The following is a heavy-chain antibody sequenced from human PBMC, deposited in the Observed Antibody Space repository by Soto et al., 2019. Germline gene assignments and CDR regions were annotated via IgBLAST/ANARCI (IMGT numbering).Heavy chain of an antibody. CDR3: ARRYCTNGVCYTIRWRGWFDP. Sequence: QVQLQQWGAGLLKPSETLSLTCAVYGGSFSGYYWSWIRQPPGKGLEWIGEINHSGSTNYNPSLKSRVTISVATSKNQFSLKLSSVTAADTSVYYCARRYCTNGVCYTIRWRGWFDPWGQGTLVTVSS. V-gene: IGHV4-34*01. J-gene: IGHJ5*02. CDR2: INHSGST. CDR1: GGSFSGYY. D-gene: IGHD2-8*01.